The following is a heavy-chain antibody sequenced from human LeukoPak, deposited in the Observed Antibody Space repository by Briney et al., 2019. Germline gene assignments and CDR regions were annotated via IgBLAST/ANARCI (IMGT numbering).Heavy chain of an antibody. D-gene: IGHD6-13*01. J-gene: IGHJ4*02. V-gene: IGHV1-2*02. CDR1: GYTFTGYY. Sequence: ASVKVSCKASGYTFTGYYMHWVRQAPGQGLGWMGWINPNSGGTNYAQKFEGRVTMTRDTSISTAYMELSRLRSDDTAVYYCARVGSVAAAGTGGVYWGQGTLVTVSS. CDR3: ARVGSVAAAGTGGVY. CDR2: INPNSGGT.